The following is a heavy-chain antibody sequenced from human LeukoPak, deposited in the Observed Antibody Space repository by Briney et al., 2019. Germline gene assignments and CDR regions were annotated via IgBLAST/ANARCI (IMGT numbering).Heavy chain of an antibody. CDR1: GFTFNTYS. J-gene: IGHJ4*02. Sequence: GGSLRLSCVASGFTFNTYSLNWFRQAPGKVLEWISYISSSSATIYYADSVKGRFTISRDNAKNSLYLQMNSLRAEDTAVYYCARGRDLFDSWGQGTLVIVSS. CDR2: ISSSSATI. CDR3: ARGRDLFDS. V-gene: IGHV3-48*04.